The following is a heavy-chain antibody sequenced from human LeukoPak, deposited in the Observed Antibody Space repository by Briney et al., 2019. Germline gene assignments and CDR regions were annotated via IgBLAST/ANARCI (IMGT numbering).Heavy chain of an antibody. CDR1: GGSISSGSYY. D-gene: IGHD7-27*01. Sequence: SETLSLTCTVSGGSISSGSYYWSWIRQPAGKGLEWIGRIYTSGSTNYNPSLKSRVAISVDTSKNQFSLKLSSVTAADTAVYYCARPPGEGLYFDYWGQGTLVTVSS. CDR2: IYTSGST. CDR3: ARPPGEGLYFDY. V-gene: IGHV4-61*02. J-gene: IGHJ4*02.